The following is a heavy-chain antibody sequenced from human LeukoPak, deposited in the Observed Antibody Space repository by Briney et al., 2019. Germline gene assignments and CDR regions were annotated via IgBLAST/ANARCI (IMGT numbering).Heavy chain of an antibody. D-gene: IGHD6-13*01. J-gene: IGHJ5*02. CDR1: GGSISSGSYY. CDR3: AREQLVHWFDP. V-gene: IGHV4-61*02. Sequence: TSQTLSLTCTVSGGSISSGSYYWSWIRQPAGKGLEWIGRIYTSGSTNYNPSLKSRVTISVDTSENQFSLKLSSVTAADTAVYYCAREQLVHWFDPWGQGTLATVSS. CDR2: IYTSGST.